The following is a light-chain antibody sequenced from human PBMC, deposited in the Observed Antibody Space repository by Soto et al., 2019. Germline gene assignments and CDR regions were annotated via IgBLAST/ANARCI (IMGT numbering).Light chain of an antibody. V-gene: IGKV4-1*01. CDR3: QQYYSTPRT. J-gene: IGKJ1*01. Sequence: DIVMTQSPDSLAVSLGERATINCKSSQSVLYSSNNKNYLAWYQQKPGQPPKLLIYWASTRESRVPDRFSGSGSGTYFTLTISSLQAEDVAVYYCQQYYSTPRTFGQGTKVEIK. CDR1: QSVLYSSNNKNY. CDR2: WAS.